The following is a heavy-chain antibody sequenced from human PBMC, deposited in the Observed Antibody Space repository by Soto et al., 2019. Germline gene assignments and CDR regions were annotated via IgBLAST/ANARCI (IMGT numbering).Heavy chain of an antibody. D-gene: IGHD5-12*01. J-gene: IGHJ4*02. CDR3: ATFPRVATPSYFDY. Sequence: SETLSLTCAVYGGSFSGYYCSWIRQPPGKGLEXIGXXNXXGXTXXXPXXXSRVTISVDTSKNQFSLKLSSVTAADTAVYYCATFPRVATPSYFDYWGQGTLVTVSS. CDR2: XNXXGXT. V-gene: IGHV4-34*01. CDR1: GGSFSGYY.